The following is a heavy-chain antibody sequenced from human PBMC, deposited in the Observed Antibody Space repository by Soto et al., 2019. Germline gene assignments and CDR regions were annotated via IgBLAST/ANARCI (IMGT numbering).Heavy chain of an antibody. J-gene: IGHJ5*02. V-gene: IGHV4-30-4*01. CDR3: DRTTLRQSCYL. CDR1: GGSISRADYY. CDR2: VHTSAST. Sequence: KSSKTLSMTYSVSGGSISRADYYWACISQHPGKGLEWIGPVHTSASTYYNPSLKSRFAISIDTPKNQFSLKRSSVTAADTAVELCDRTTLRQSCYLCGQG. D-gene: IGHD1-1*01.